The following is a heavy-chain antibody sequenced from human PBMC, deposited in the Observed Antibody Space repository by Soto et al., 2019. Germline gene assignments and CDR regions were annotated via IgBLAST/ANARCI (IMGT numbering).Heavy chain of an antibody. CDR1: GYSFTSYW. D-gene: IGHD6-6*01. Sequence: GESLKISCKGSGYSFTSYWISWVRQMPGKGLEWMGRIDPSDSYTNYSPSFQGHVTISADKSISTAYLQWSSLKASDTAMYYCAVEDSSSSGYYYYGMDVWGQGTTVTVSS. CDR3: AVEDSSSSGYYYYGMDV. J-gene: IGHJ6*02. V-gene: IGHV5-10-1*01. CDR2: IDPSDSYT.